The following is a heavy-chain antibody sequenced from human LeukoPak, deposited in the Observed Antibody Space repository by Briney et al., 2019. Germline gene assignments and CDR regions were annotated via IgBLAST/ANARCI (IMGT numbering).Heavy chain of an antibody. Sequence: GSLRLSCAASGFTFSSYSMNWVRQAPGKGLEWVSYISSSSSTIYYADSVKGRFTISRDNAKNSLYLQMNSLRAEDTAVYYCARAPGDGMDVWGQGTTVTVSS. CDR3: ARAPGDGMDV. V-gene: IGHV3-48*04. D-gene: IGHD3-10*01. CDR2: ISSSSSTI. J-gene: IGHJ6*02. CDR1: GFTFSSYS.